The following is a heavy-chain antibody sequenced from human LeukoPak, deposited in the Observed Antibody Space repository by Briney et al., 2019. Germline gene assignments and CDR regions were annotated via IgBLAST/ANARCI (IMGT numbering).Heavy chain of an antibody. CDR3: AMESYMTSSGASLDC. Sequence: PSETLSLTCSVSGASVSSSSYYWGWIRQPPGKGLEWIGSIYWSGNTYYNPSLRSRLTISIDRSKNQFSLNLNSVTAADTAVYYCAMESYMTSSGASLDCWGQGTLVTVSS. CDR2: IYWSGNT. CDR1: GASVSSSSYY. D-gene: IGHD6-6*01. V-gene: IGHV4-39*07. J-gene: IGHJ4*02.